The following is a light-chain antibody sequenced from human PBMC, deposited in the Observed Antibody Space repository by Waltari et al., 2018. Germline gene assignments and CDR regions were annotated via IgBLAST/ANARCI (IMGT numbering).Light chain of an antibody. Sequence: QSALTQPPSPSGSPGQSVTIPCTGTSSDVGGSNYVSWYQQHPGKAPKLMIYEVSKRPSGVPDRFSGSKSGNTASLTVSGLQAEDEADYYCSSYAGSNNYVFGTGTKVTVL. J-gene: IGLJ1*01. CDR3: SSYAGSNNYV. CDR2: EVS. V-gene: IGLV2-8*01. CDR1: SSDVGGSNY.